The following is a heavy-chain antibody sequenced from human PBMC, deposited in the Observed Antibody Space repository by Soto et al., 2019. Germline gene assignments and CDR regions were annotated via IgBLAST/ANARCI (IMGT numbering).Heavy chain of an antibody. Sequence: SETLSLTCTVSGGSISSYYWTWIRQPPGKGLEWIGYIYSNGRTNYNPSLKSRVTISVDTSKNQFSLKLRSVTAADTAVYYCTSGVNWNDVSDYWGQGTLVTVS. CDR2: IYSNGRT. CDR1: GGSISSYY. CDR3: TSGVNWNDVSDY. V-gene: IGHV4-59*01. D-gene: IGHD1-20*01. J-gene: IGHJ4*02.